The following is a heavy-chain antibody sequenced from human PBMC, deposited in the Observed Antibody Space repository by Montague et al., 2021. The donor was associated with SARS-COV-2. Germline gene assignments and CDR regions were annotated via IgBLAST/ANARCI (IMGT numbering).Heavy chain of an antibody. CDR3: ARGDGVGGAAPYL. D-gene: IGHD2-15*01. Sequence: TLSLTCTVSGGSISNGGYYCSWIRQHPGKGLEWIGYMYDSGSTYYNPSLTSRVTMSLDTSKNQFSLKLSSVTAADTAVYYCARGDGVGGAAPYLWGQGTLVTVSS. J-gene: IGHJ3*01. CDR2: MYDSGST. V-gene: IGHV4-31*03. CDR1: GGSISNGGYY.